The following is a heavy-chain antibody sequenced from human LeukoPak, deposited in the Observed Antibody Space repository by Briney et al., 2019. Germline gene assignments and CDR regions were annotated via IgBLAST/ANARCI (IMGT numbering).Heavy chain of an antibody. V-gene: IGHV4-34*01. Sequence: PSETLSLTCAVYGGSFSGYYWSWIRQPPGKGLEWIREINHSGSTNYNPSLKSRVTISVDTSKNQFSLKLSSVTAADTAVYYCASEGGSGSYYNSDYWGQGTLVTVSS. CDR3: ASEGGSGSYYNSDY. D-gene: IGHD3-10*01. CDR1: GGSFSGYY. J-gene: IGHJ4*02. CDR2: INHSGST.